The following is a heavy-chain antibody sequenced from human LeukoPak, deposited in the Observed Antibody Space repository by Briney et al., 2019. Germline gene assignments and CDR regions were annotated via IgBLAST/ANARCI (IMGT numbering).Heavy chain of an antibody. V-gene: IGHV3-30-3*01. CDR1: GFTFSSYA. J-gene: IGHJ3*02. D-gene: IGHD6-13*01. CDR3: ARGAPPEGPLAAAGRGAFDI. Sequence: GRSLRLSCAASGFTFSSYAMHWVRQAPGKGLEWVAVISYDGSNKYYADSVKGRFTISRDNSKNTLYLQMNSLRAEDTAVYYCARGAPPEGPLAAAGRGAFDIWGQGTMVTVSS. CDR2: ISYDGSNK.